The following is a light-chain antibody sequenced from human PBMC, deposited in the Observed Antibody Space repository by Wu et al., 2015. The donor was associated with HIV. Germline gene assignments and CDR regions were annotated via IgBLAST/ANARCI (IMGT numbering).Light chain of an antibody. Sequence: EIVLTQSPGTLSLSPGERATLSCRASHSVSSNYLAWYQQKPGQAPRLLIYATSKRATGIPDRFSGSGSGTDFILTIRRLEPEDFAVYYCQQYGSTVYSFGQGTKLEIK. CDR1: HSVSSNY. CDR2: ATS. CDR3: QQYGSTVYS. V-gene: IGKV3-20*01. J-gene: IGKJ2*01.